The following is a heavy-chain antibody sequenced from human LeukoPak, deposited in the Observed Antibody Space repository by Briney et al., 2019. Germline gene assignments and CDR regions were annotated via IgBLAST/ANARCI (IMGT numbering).Heavy chain of an antibody. CDR3: ARDQAWLSWFDP. J-gene: IGHJ5*02. CDR1: GFTFSNYG. V-gene: IGHV3-30*03. Sequence: PGGSLRLSCAASGFTFSNYGMHWVRQAPGKGLEGVAVISYDGSNKYYADSVKGRFTISRDNSKNTLYLQMNSLRAEDTAVYYCARDQAWLSWFDPWGQGTLVTVSS. CDR2: ISYDGSNK. D-gene: IGHD3-16*01.